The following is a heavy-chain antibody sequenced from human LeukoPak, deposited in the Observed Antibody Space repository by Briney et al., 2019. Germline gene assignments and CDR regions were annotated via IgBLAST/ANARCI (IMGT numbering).Heavy chain of an antibody. J-gene: IGHJ4*02. V-gene: IGHV3-7*01. Sequence: GGSLRLSCAASRFTLSTYWMSWVRQAPGKGLEWVAHIKQDGSQEYYVDSVKGRFTISRDSAKNSLYLQMNSLRAEDTAVYYCARGVPYDSWSGRHYSDYWGQGTLVTVSS. D-gene: IGHD3-3*01. CDR2: IKQDGSQE. CDR1: RFTLSTYW. CDR3: ARGVPYDSWSGRHYSDY.